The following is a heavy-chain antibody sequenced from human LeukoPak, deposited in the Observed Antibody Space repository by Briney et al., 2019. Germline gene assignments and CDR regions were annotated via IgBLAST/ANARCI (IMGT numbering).Heavy chain of an antibody. Sequence: PGGSLRLSYAASGFTFSSYWMHWVRQAPGKGLVWVSRINSDGSSTSYADSVKGRFTISRDNAKNTLYLQMNSLRAEDTAVYYCARDRAHYGSGSRTRKFDPWGQGTLVTVSS. CDR1: GFTFSSYW. V-gene: IGHV3-74*01. J-gene: IGHJ5*02. D-gene: IGHD3-10*01. CDR3: ARDRAHYGSGSRTRKFDP. CDR2: INSDGSST.